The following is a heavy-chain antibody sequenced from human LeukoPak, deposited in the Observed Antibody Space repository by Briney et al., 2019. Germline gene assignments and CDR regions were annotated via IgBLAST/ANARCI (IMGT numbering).Heavy chain of an antibody. CDR2: IYYSGST. V-gene: IGHV4-59*08. D-gene: IGHD1-26*01. J-gene: IGHJ6*02. CDR1: GGSISTYY. Sequence: SETLSLTCTVSGGSISTYYWSWIRQPPGKGLEWIGCIYYSGSTNYNPSLKSRLTISVDTSKNQFSLKLSSVTAADTAVYYCARTDPGALYSMDVWGQGTTVTVSS. CDR3: ARTDPGALYSMDV.